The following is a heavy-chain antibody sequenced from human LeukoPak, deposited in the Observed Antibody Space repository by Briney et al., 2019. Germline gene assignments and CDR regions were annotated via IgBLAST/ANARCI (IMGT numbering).Heavy chain of an antibody. Sequence: GGSLRLSCAASGFTFTNYWMSWVRQAPGKGLEWVANMKPDGGERYYVDSVKGRFTVSRDNAKNSLYFQMNSLRAEDTAVYYCARERIVGAASTRYYGMDVWGQGTTVTVSS. CDR1: GFTFTNYW. V-gene: IGHV3-7*03. J-gene: IGHJ6*02. CDR3: ARERIVGAASTRYYGMDV. CDR2: MKPDGGER. D-gene: IGHD1-26*01.